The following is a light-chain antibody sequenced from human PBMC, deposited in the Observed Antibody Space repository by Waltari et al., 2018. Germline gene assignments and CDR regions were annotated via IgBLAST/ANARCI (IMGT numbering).Light chain of an antibody. CDR2: WAS. Sequence: DIVMTQSPDSLAVSLGERATIHCKSSHRVLYSSNNKNYLAWFQQKPGQPPRLLIYWASTRESGVPDRFSGSGSGTDFTLTVSSLQAEDVAVYYCQQYYSSPRTFGQGTKVEIK. CDR3: QQYYSSPRT. CDR1: HRVLYSSNNKNY. V-gene: IGKV4-1*01. J-gene: IGKJ1*01.